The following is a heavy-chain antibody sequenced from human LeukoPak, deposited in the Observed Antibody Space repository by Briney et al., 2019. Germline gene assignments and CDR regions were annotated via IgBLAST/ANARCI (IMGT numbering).Heavy chain of an antibody. CDR1: RFTFSTYW. D-gene: IGHD6-13*01. Sequence: GGSLRLSCAASRFTFSTYWMSWVRQAPGKGLEWVANIKQDGSEKYYVDSVKGRFTISRDNAKSSLYLQMNSLRAEDTAVYYCARARSSSWFGYYGMDVWGQGTTVTVSS. CDR3: ARARSSSWFGYYGMDV. V-gene: IGHV3-7*01. J-gene: IGHJ6*02. CDR2: IKQDGSEK.